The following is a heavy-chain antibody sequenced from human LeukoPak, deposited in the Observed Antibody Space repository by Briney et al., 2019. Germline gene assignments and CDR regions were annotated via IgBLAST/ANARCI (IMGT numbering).Heavy chain of an antibody. CDR3: ARIPSSGWYAYFQH. V-gene: IGHV1-18*01. Sequence: GASVKVSCKASGYTFTSYGISWVRQAPGQGLEWMGWTSAYNGNTNYAQKLQGRVTMTTDTSTSTAYMELRSLRSDDTAVYYCARIPSSGWYAYFQHWGQGTLVTVSS. CDR1: GYTFTSYG. J-gene: IGHJ1*01. D-gene: IGHD6-19*01. CDR2: TSAYNGNT.